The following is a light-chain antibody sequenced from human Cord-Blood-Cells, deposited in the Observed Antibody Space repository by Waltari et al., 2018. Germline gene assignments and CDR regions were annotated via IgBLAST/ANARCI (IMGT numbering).Light chain of an antibody. Sequence: QSVLTQPPSVSGAPGQRVTISCTGSSSNIGAGYDVLWYQQLPGTAPKPLIYGNSNRPSGVPDRFSGSKSGTSASLAITGLQAEDEADYYCQSYDSSLSGWVFGGGTKLTVL. CDR3: QSYDSSLSGWV. J-gene: IGLJ3*02. CDR1: SSNIGAGYD. V-gene: IGLV1-40*01. CDR2: GNS.